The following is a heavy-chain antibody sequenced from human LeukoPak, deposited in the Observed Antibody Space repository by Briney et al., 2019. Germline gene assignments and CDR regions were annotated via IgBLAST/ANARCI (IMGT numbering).Heavy chain of an antibody. CDR1: GFTFDDYA. D-gene: IGHD6-19*01. CDR2: ISWNSGSI. V-gene: IGHV3-9*03. CDR3: AKDVGSSGWYYFDY. J-gene: IGHJ4*02. Sequence: PGGSLRLSCAASGFTFDDYAMHWVRQAPGKGLEWVSGISWNSGSIGYADSVKGRFTISRDNAQNSLYLQMNSLRAEDMALYYCAKDVGSSGWYYFDYWGQGTLVTVSS.